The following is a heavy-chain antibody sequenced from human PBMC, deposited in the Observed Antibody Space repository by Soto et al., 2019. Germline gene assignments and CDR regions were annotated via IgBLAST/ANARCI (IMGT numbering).Heavy chain of an antibody. CDR3: ARVGVYCSGGSCYSWDDWFDP. CDR2: ISAYNGNT. J-gene: IGHJ5*02. V-gene: IGHV1-18*01. D-gene: IGHD2-15*01. Sequence: ASVKVSCKASGYTFTSYGISWVRQAPGQGLEWMGWISAYNGNTNYAQKLQGRVTMTTDTSTSTAYMELRSLRSDDTAVYYCARVGVYCSGGSCYSWDDWFDPWGQGTLVTVPS. CDR1: GYTFTSYG.